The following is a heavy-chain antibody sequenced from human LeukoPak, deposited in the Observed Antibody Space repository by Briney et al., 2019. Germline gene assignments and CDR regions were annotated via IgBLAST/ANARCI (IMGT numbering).Heavy chain of an antibody. CDR2: IIPIFDTA. CDR1: GGTFSSYA. CDR3: ASLVVDTAMVDY. Sequence: SVKVSCKASGGTFSSYAISWVRQDPGQRLEWIGGIIPIFDTANYAQKFQGRVTITADKSTSTAYMELSSLRSEDTAVYYCASLVVDTAMVDYWGQGTLVTVSS. V-gene: IGHV1-69*06. D-gene: IGHD5-18*01. J-gene: IGHJ4*02.